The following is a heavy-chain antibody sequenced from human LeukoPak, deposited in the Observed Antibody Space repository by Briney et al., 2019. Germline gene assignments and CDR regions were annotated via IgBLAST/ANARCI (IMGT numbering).Heavy chain of an antibody. CDR1: GFTFSTSW. V-gene: IGHV3-7*01. CDR3: ARWGFTMIRGVISYCFDY. D-gene: IGHD3-10*01. Sequence: GGSLRLSCAASGFTFSTSWMSWVRQAPGKGLEWVANIKQDGSEKYYVDSVKGRFTISRDNAKNSPYLQMNSLRAEDTAVYYCARWGFTMIRGVISYCFDYWGQGTLVTVSS. CDR2: IKQDGSEK. J-gene: IGHJ4*02.